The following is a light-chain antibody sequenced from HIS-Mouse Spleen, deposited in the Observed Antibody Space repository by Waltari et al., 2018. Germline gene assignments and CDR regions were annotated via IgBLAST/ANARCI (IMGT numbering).Light chain of an antibody. J-gene: IGLJ2*01. V-gene: IGLV3-10*01. CDR2: EDI. CDR1: ALPKKY. Sequence: SYELTQPPSVSLSPGQTARITCSGDALPKKYPYWYQQNSGQAPVLVIYEDIQRPSGIPVRLPGSSSGTRATLTISGAKVQDEADYYCYSTDSSGNHRVFGGGTKLTVL. CDR3: YSTDSSGNHRV.